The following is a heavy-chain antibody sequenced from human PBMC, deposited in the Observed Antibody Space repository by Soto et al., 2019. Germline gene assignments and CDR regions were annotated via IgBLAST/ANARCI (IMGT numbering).Heavy chain of an antibody. V-gene: IGHV3-23*01. CDR3: ARFGSGSDAFDI. J-gene: IGHJ3*02. CDR2: LRSSGNRT. Sequence: EVQLLESGGGLVQPGGSLRLSCAASGFTFSSYAMNWVRQAPGKGLEWVSGLRSSGNRTDNADSAKGRFAISRDNSKNTLYLQMNSLRAEDTAIYYCARFGSGSDAFDIWGQGTMVTVSS. CDR1: GFTFSSYA. D-gene: IGHD3-3*01.